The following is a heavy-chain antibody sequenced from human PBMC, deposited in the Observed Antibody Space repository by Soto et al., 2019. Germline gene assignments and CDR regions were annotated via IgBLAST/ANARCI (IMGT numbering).Heavy chain of an antibody. V-gene: IGHV3-15*07. J-gene: IGHJ3*02. D-gene: IGHD3-3*01. CDR2: IKTKTDGGTT. Sequence: PGGSLRLSCAASGFTFTNAWMNWVRQAPGKGLEWVGRIKTKTDGGTTDYAAPVKGRFTISRDDSKTTLYLQMNTLKTEDTAVYYCTTDGRPYDFWSGYKKYAFDIWGQGTMVTVSS. CDR3: TTDGRPYDFWSGYKKYAFDI. CDR1: GFTFTNAW.